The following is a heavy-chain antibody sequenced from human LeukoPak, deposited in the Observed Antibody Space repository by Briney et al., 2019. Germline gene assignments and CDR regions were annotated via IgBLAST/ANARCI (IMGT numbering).Heavy chain of an antibody. V-gene: IGHV4-34*01. CDR3: ARSSRSLESSAYSFRY. CDR2: ITPGGIA. Sequence: SETLSLTCAVNGGSLSGYSLNWLRQPPGKGLEWIREITPGGIANSNPSLKSRVIMSVDTFKNQSSLKMTSLTAAETAVYYCARSSRSLESSAYSFRYWGQGNLVTVSP. J-gene: IGHJ4*02. CDR1: GGSLSGYS. D-gene: IGHD3-22*01.